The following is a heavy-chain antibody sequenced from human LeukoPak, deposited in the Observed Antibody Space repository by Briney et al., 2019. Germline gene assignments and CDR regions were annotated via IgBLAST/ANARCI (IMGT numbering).Heavy chain of an antibody. Sequence: GGSLRLSCAASGFTFSSYGMHWVRQAPGKGLEWVSVIYSGGSTYYADSVKGRFTISRDNSKNTLYLQMNSLRAEDTAVYYCARGLYYGSGSYQTYYFDYWGQGTLVTVSS. V-gene: IGHV3-53*01. J-gene: IGHJ4*02. CDR3: ARGLYYGSGSYQTYYFDY. CDR2: IYSGGST. D-gene: IGHD3-10*01. CDR1: GFTFSSYG.